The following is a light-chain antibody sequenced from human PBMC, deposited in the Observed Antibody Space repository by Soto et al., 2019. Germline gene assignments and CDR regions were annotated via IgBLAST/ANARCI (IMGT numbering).Light chain of an antibody. CDR1: QSAISN. Sequence: EIVLTQSPATLSLSPGERVTLSCMAFQSAISNLAWYQQKPGQAPRLLIHGASTRATDIPARFSGSGSGTEFTLTITGLQSEDFAVYYCQQYHNWPPGLTFGGGTKVDIK. V-gene: IGKV3-15*01. J-gene: IGKJ4*01. CDR2: GAS. CDR3: QQYHNWPPGLT.